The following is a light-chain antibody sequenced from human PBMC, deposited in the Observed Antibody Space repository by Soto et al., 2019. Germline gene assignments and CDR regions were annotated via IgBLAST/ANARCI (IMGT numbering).Light chain of an antibody. CDR1: QNVETR. CDR2: DAS. CDR3: QQYCTYPYT. V-gene: IGKV1-5*01. Sequence: DIQMTQSPSTLSASVGDRVTITCRASQNVETRLAWYQQKPGKAPDLVIYDASNLEAGGPSRFSGSGSGTEFSLSISSLQSDDSATYFCQQYCTYPYTFGQGTK. J-gene: IGKJ2*01.